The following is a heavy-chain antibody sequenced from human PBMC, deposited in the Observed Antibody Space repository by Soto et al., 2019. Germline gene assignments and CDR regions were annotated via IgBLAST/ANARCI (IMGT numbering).Heavy chain of an antibody. V-gene: IGHV4-34*01. CDR3: AKSPGMYYYDSSGYYHYDY. J-gene: IGHJ4*02. CDR2: INHSGSA. CDR1: GESFSGYI. D-gene: IGHD3-22*01. Sequence: SETLSLTCAVYGESFSGYIWTWIRQTPGKGLQWIGQINHSGSAYYNPSLKSRVTISVHTSNSQFSLELSSVTAADTAVYYCAKSPGMYYYDSSGYYHYDYWGQG.